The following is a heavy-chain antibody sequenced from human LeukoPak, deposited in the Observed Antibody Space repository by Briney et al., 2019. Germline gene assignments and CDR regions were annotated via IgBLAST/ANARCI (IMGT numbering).Heavy chain of an antibody. D-gene: IGHD4-11*01. J-gene: IGHJ4*02. Sequence: PGGSLRLSCAASGFSVSDNYMSWVRQAPGKGLEWVSVIYSNGKAYYTDSVKGRFTISRDIAQNTLFLQMNNLRAEDTAVYYCAKDTDTLFDYWGQGTLVTVSS. CDR2: IYSNGKA. V-gene: IGHV3-66*01. CDR3: AKDTDTLFDY. CDR1: GFSVSDNY.